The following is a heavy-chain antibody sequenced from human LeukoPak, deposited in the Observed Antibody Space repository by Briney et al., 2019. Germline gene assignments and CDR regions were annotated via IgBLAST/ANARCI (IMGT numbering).Heavy chain of an antibody. CDR1: GGSISSYH. CDR3: ARSDGSSSQPPAIDY. V-gene: IGHV4-59*01. D-gene: IGHD6-13*01. CDR2: IYYSGST. Sequence: PSETLSLTCTVSGGSISSYHWSWLRQPPGKGLEWIGYIYYSGSTNYNPSLKSRVTISVDTSKNQFSLKLSSVTAAHTAVYYCARSDGSSSQPPAIDYWGQGTLVTVSS. J-gene: IGHJ4*02.